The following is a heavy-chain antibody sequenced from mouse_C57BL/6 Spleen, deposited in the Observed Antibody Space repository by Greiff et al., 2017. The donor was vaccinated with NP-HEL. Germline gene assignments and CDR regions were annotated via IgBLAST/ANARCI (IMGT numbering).Heavy chain of an antibody. V-gene: IGHV1-7*01. CDR3: ARSWTTVVEYYYAMDY. Sequence: VQLQQSGAELAKPGASVKLSCKASGYTFTSYWMHWVKQRPGQGLEWIGYINPSSGYTKYNQKFKDKATLTADKSSSTAYMQLSSLTYEDSAVYYCARSWTTVVEYYYAMDYWGQGTSVTVAS. J-gene: IGHJ4*01. CDR1: GYTFTSYW. D-gene: IGHD1-1*01. CDR2: INPSSGYT.